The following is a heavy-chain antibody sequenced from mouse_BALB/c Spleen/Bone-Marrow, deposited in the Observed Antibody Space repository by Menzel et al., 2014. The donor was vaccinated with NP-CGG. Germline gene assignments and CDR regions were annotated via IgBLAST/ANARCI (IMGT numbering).Heavy chain of an antibody. V-gene: IGHV4-1*02. CDR3: ARLGYYGSFAY. D-gene: IGHD1-2*01. CDR2: INPDSNTI. J-gene: IGHJ3*01. Sequence: EVKLEESGGGLVQPGGSLKLSCAASGFDFSGFWMSWVRQAPGRGLEWIGEINPDSNTINYSPSLKDKFIISRDNAKNTLYLQMSKVRPEDTALYYCARLGYYGSFAYWGQGTLVTVSA. CDR1: GFDFSGFW.